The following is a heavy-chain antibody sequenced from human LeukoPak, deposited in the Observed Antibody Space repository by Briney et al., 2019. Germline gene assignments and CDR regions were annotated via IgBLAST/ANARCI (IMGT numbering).Heavy chain of an antibody. V-gene: IGHV1-46*01. Sequence: GASVKVSCKASGYTFTSYYMHWVRQAPGQGLEWMGIINPSGGSTSYAQKFQGRVTMTRDTSTSTVYMELSSLRSGDTAVYYCAREGRYYDSSGYYTDAFDIWGQGTMVTVSS. CDR2: INPSGGST. CDR3: AREGRYYDSSGYYTDAFDI. D-gene: IGHD3-22*01. J-gene: IGHJ3*02. CDR1: GYTFTSYY.